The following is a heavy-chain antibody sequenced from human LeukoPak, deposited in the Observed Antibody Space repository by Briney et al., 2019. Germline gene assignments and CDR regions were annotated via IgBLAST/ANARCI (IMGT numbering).Heavy chain of an antibody. V-gene: IGHV3-48*03. J-gene: IGHJ5*02. Sequence: GGSLRLSCAASGFTFSSYEMNWVRQAPGKGLEWVSYISSSGSTIYYADSVKGRFTISRDNAKNSLYLQMNSLRAEDTAVYYCARAEYSSSWYGVNWFDPWGQGTQVTVSS. CDR1: GFTFSSYE. CDR3: ARAEYSSSWYGVNWFDP. D-gene: IGHD6-13*01. CDR2: ISSSGSTI.